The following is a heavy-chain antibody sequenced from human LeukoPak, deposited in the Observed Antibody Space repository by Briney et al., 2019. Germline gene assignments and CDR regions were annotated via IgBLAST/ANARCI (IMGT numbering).Heavy chain of an antibody. V-gene: IGHV4-39*01. Sequence: SETLSLTCTVSGGSISSSSYYWGWIRQPPGKGLEWIGSIYYSGTTYYNPSLKSRVTISVDTSKNQFSLKLRSVIAADTAVYYCASSLRSDDYWGQGTLVTVSS. D-gene: IGHD4-17*01. CDR1: GGSISSSSYY. CDR2: IYYSGTT. CDR3: ASSLRSDDY. J-gene: IGHJ4*02.